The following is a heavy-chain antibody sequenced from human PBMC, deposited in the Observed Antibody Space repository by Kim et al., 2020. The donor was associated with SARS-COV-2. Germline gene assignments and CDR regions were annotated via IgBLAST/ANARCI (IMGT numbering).Heavy chain of an antibody. CDR3: TRELCFLRGGDCYADY. V-gene: IGHV3-49*03. Sequence: GGSLRLSCTASGFTFGDYAMSWFRQAPGKGLEFIGFIRSEAFGLTTDYAASVKGRFTISRDDSKSIAYLQMNSLKTEDTALYYCTRELCFLRGGDCYADYWGQGTLVTVSS. J-gene: IGHJ4*02. CDR2: IRSEAFGLTT. D-gene: IGHD2-21*02. CDR1: GFTFGDYA.